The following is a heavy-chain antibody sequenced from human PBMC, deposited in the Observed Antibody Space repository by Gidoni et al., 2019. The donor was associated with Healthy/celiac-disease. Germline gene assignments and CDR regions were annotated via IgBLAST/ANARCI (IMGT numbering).Heavy chain of an antibody. D-gene: IGHD3-22*01. V-gene: IGHV4-39*01. CDR2: IYYPGGT. Sequence: QLQRPESGPGLVTPSETLSLTRTVSGGSISSSNYYWGWIRQPPGKGREWIGRIYYPGGTHYNPSLKRRATISVDTSKNQFSLKLSAVTAAGTAVYYCARDYDTSGYYYDFWGQGNLVTVSS. CDR1: GGSISSSNYY. J-gene: IGHJ4*02. CDR3: ARDYDTSGYYYDF.